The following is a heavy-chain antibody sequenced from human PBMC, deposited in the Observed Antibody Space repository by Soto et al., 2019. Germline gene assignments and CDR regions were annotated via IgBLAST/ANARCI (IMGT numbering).Heavy chain of an antibody. J-gene: IGHJ3*02. V-gene: IGHV3-48*03. Sequence: PGGSLRLSCAASGFSFSHYEMNWVRQAPGKGLEWVSNIRSNDESIYYADSVKGRFSMSRDNARNLVHLQMNSLRADDTAVYFCARETTHDAIDIWGQGTMVTVSS. CDR2: IRSNDESI. D-gene: IGHD4-17*01. CDR1: GFSFSHYE. CDR3: ARETTHDAIDI.